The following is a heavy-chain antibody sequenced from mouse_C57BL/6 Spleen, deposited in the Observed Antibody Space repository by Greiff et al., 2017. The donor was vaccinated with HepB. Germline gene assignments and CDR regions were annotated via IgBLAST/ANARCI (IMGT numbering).Heavy chain of an antibody. CDR2: IYPRDGST. J-gene: IGHJ2*01. V-gene: IGHV1-85*01. CDR1: GYTFTSYD. D-gene: IGHD1-1*01. CDR3: AREDFTTTVVVGDY. Sequence: QVQLKQSGPELVKPGASVKLSCKASGYTFTSYDINWVKQRPGQGLEWIGWIYPRDGSTKYNEKFKGKATLTVDTSSSTAYMELHSLTSEDSAVYFCAREDFTTTVVVGDYWGQGTTLTVSS.